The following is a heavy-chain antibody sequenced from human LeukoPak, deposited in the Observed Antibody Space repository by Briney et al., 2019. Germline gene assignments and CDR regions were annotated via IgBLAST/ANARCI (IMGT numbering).Heavy chain of an antibody. J-gene: IGHJ3*02. V-gene: IGHV4-59*01. CDR1: GGSISGYY. Sequence: SETLSLTSTVSGGSISGYYWTWIRQPPGKGLEWIGFNYYSGSTNYNSSLKSRVTISVDTSKNHFSLKLSSVTATDTAIYYCARGNWPPAFDIWGQGTLVTVSS. CDR3: ARGNWPPAFDI. CDR2: NYYSGST. D-gene: IGHD1-1*01.